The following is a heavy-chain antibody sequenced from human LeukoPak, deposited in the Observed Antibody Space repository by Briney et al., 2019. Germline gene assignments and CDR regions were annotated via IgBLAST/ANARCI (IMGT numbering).Heavy chain of an antibody. D-gene: IGHD3-10*01. J-gene: IGHJ4*02. V-gene: IGHV3-23*01. CDR3: AKDLITSPTY. Sequence: GGSLRLSCAASGFTVSSNYMSWVRQAPGKGLEWVSAISGSGGSTYYADSVKGRFTISRDNSKNTLYLQMNSLRAEDTAVYYCAKDLITSPTYWGQGTLVTVSS. CDR2: ISGSGGST. CDR1: GFTVSSNY.